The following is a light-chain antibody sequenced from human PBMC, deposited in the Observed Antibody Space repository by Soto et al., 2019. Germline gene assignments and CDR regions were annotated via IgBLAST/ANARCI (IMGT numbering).Light chain of an antibody. V-gene: IGKV3-15*01. J-gene: IGKJ1*01. CDR3: HQTYNMPPS. CDR2: GAS. CDR1: QSVSNN. Sequence: EIGMTHSASTLSVSHGDSTTLSCMASQSVSNNLAWYHQKPGQAPRVLIYGASIRATGVPARFSGSGSGTEYTLTISSLQCEDFAIYYCHQTYNMPPSFGQGTKVDIK.